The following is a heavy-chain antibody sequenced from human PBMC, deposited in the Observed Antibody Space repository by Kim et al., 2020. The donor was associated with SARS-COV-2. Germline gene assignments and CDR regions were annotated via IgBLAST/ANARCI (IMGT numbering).Heavy chain of an antibody. V-gene: IGHV1-18*04. CDR2: ISAYNGNT. CDR3: ARDASLLWFGELGTPNWFDP. Sequence: ASVKVSCKASGYTFTSYGISWVRQAPGQGLEWMGWISAYNGNTNYAQKLQGRVTMTTDTSTSTAYMELRSLRSDDTAVYYCARDASLLWFGELGTPNWFDPWGQGTLVTVSS. J-gene: IGHJ5*02. D-gene: IGHD3-10*01. CDR1: GYTFTSYG.